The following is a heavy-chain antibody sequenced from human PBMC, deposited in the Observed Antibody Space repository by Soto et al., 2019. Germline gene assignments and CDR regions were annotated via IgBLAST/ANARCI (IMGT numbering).Heavy chain of an antibody. CDR1: GFIFSDYA. V-gene: IGHV3-48*02. Sequence: EVQLVESGGALVQPGGSLRLSCAGSGFIFSDYAMNWVRQAPGKGLEWLSYIRNNGSVTFYAEFVRGRFTVSRDNAENSLYLQIDSLRDEDTAVYYCVREGGGGSWSDSWGQGTLVTVSS. CDR3: VREGGGGSWSDS. D-gene: IGHD2-15*01. CDR2: IRNNGSVT. J-gene: IGHJ5*01.